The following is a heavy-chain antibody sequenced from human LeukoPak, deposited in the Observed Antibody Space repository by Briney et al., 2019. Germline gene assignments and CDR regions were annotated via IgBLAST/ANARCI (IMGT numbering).Heavy chain of an antibody. CDR3: VRGVVVTAMGYKWFDP. D-gene: IGHD2-21*02. V-gene: IGHV1-46*01. CDR2: INPSGGST. CDR1: GYIFTSNY. J-gene: IGHJ5*02. Sequence: ASVKVSCKASGYIFTSNYIHWVRQAPGQGLEWMGIINPSGGSTTYAEKFRGRVTMTRDTPTSTVYMELSSPRSEDTAVYYCVRGVVVTAMGYKWFDPWGQGTLVTVSS.